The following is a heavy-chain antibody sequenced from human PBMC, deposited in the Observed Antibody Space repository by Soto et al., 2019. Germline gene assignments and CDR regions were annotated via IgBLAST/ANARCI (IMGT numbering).Heavy chain of an antibody. Sequence: QVQLVEAGGGVVQPGRSLRLSCAASGFTFSSYGMHWVHQAPGKGLAWVAVIWYDGRNKYYADSVKGRFTISRDTSHNTLYLQMNSLRAEDTAVYYCASYISGWYCGAFDIWGQGTMVTVSS. CDR3: ASYISGWYCGAFDI. V-gene: IGHV3-33*01. CDR1: GFTFSSYG. D-gene: IGHD6-19*01. CDR2: IWYDGRNK. J-gene: IGHJ3*02.